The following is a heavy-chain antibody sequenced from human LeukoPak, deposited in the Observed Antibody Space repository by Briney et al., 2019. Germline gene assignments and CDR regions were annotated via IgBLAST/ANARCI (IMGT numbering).Heavy chain of an antibody. V-gene: IGHV3-21*01. J-gene: IGHJ4*02. CDR3: VRDGYSNTWYSFDY. CDR1: GFTFSSYS. Sequence: GGSLRLSCAGSGFTFSSYSMNWVRQAPGKGLEWGSSISSTSNHIYYADSLKGRFTVSRDNAKSSLYLQMNSLRAEDTAVYYCVRDGYSNTWYSFDYWGQGILVTVSS. D-gene: IGHD6-13*01. CDR2: ISSTSNHI.